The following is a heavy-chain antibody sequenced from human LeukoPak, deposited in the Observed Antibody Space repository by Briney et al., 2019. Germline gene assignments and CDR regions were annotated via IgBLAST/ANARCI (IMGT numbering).Heavy chain of an antibody. J-gene: IGHJ5*02. CDR3: ARGDYLAAAGPNWFDP. Sequence: ASVKVSCKASGYTFTSYDINWVRQATGQGLEWMGWMNPNSGNTGYAQKFQGRVTMTRNTSISTAYMELSSLRSEDTAVYYCARGDYLAAAGPNWFDPWGQGTLVTVSS. CDR1: GYTFTSYD. V-gene: IGHV1-8*01. D-gene: IGHD6-13*01. CDR2: MNPNSGNT.